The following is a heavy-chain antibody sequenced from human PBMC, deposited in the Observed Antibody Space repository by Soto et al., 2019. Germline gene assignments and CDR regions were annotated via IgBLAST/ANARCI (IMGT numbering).Heavy chain of an antibody. Sequence: PGESLKISCKVSGYSFTTNWIAWVRQRPGKGLEWMGSIFPDDSDTRYSPSVQGQVTMSVDKAVTTAYLQWSSLKASDSAMYYCARRVGSSSWFDLWGQGGLVTVSA. CDR1: GYSFTTNW. CDR3: ARRVGSSSWFDL. CDR2: IFPDDSDT. J-gene: IGHJ5*02. D-gene: IGHD2-2*01. V-gene: IGHV5-51*01.